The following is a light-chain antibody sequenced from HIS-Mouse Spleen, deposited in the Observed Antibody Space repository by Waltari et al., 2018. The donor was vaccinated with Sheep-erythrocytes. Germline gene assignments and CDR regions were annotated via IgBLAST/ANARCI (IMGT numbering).Light chain of an antibody. J-gene: IGLJ3*02. CDR2: SNN. Sequence: QSVLTQPPSASGTPGQRVTISCSGSSSNIGSNTVTWYQQLPGTAPKLLIYSNNQRPSGVPDRFSGSKSGTSASLTISGLQAEDEADYYCSSYTSSSTLVFGGGTKLTVL. V-gene: IGLV1-44*01. CDR1: SSNIGSNT. CDR3: SSYTSSSTLV.